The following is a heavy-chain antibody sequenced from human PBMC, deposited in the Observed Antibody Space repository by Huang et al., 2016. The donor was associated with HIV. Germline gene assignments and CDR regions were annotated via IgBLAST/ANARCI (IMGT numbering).Heavy chain of an antibody. J-gene: IGHJ6*02. CDR3: ARDPLSSHGYYYSGIDV. CDR1: GGTFPNFA. CDR2: IIPSLDTT. Sequence: KKPGSSVRVSCKASGGTFPNFAVSWVRQAPGQGLEWMGGIIPSLDTTQYAQNFKGRVTITADESTNTAYLELSSLKTDYTAVYYCARDPLSSHGYYYSGIDVWGQGTTVIVSS. V-gene: IGHV1-69*01. D-gene: IGHD3-22*01.